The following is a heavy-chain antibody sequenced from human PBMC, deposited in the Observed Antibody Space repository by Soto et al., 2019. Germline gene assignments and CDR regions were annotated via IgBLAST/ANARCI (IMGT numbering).Heavy chain of an antibody. V-gene: IGHV4-59*01. Sequence: SETLSLTCTVSGGSITTSYWSWIRQPPGKGLEWIGYIYHTGSTNYNSSLKSRVTVSVDTSNNQFSLRLSAVTAADTAVYYCARDKGCTNGVCYSGYYGMDVWGQGTTVTVSS. CDR2: IYHTGST. J-gene: IGHJ6*02. CDR1: GGSITTSY. D-gene: IGHD2-8*01. CDR3: ARDKGCTNGVCYSGYYGMDV.